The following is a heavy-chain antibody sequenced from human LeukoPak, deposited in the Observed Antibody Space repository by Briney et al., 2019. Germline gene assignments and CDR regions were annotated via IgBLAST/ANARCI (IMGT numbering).Heavy chain of an antibody. Sequence: SETLSLTCAVSGYSIRIGYYLGWVRQPTGKGLGWIGSISHSGGTYYNPSLKILVTISVDASKNQFSLKRSSVTAADTAVYYCARDWTSNINYWGQGNPVTVSS. J-gene: IGHJ4*02. CDR2: ISHSGGT. CDR1: GYSIRIGYY. CDR3: ARDWTSNINY. V-gene: IGHV4-38-2*02. D-gene: IGHD3/OR15-3a*01.